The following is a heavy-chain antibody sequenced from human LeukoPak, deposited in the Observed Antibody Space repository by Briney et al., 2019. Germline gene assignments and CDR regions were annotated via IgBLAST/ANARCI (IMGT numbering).Heavy chain of an antibody. CDR1: GDSISGFY. D-gene: IGHD3-22*01. CDR2: IYYSGST. CDR3: ARDYLTFYYDSNGPPGWFDP. Sequence: PSETLSLTCTVSGDSISGFYWSWIRQPPGKGLEWIGYIYYSGSTNYNPSLKSRVTMSVDMSKNQFSLKLNSVTAADTAVYYCARDYLTFYYDSNGPPGWFDPWGQGTPVTVSS. J-gene: IGHJ5*02. V-gene: IGHV4-59*12.